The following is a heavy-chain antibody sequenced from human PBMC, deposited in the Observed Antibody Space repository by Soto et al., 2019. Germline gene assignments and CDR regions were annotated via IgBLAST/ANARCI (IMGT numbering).Heavy chain of an antibody. J-gene: IGHJ5*02. D-gene: IGHD2-21*01. Sequence: SETLSLTCTVSGGSISSYYWSWIRQPPGKGLEWIGYIYYSGSTNYNPSLKSLVTISVDTSKNQFSLKLSSVTAADTAVYYCARLRDLFYWFDPWGQGTLVTVSS. CDR1: GGSISSYY. CDR2: IYYSGST. CDR3: ARLRDLFYWFDP. V-gene: IGHV4-59*08.